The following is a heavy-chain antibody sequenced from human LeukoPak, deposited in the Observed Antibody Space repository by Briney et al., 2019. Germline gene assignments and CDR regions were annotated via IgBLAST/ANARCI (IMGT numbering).Heavy chain of an antibody. V-gene: IGHV3-23*01. D-gene: IGHD3-10*01. CDR1: GSTFSSYA. CDR2: ISGSGGST. Sequence: PGGSLRLSCAASGSTFSSYAMSWVRQAPGKGLEWVSAISGSGGSTYYADSVKGRFTISRDNSKNTLYLQMNSLRAEDTAVYYCAKIAGGWFGELLSHYYFDYWGQGTLVTVSS. J-gene: IGHJ4*02. CDR3: AKIAGGWFGELLSHYYFDY.